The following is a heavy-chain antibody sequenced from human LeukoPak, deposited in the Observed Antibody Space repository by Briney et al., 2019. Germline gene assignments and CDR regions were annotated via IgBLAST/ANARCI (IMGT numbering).Heavy chain of an antibody. CDR1: GYTFTSYY. CDR3: ARGPYYYDSSGALNY. CDR2: INPSGGST. V-gene: IGHV1-46*01. D-gene: IGHD3-22*01. J-gene: IGHJ4*02. Sequence: ASVKASCKASGYTFTSYYMHWVRQAPGQGLEWMGIINPSGGSTSYAQKFQGRVTMTRDMSTSTVYMELSSLRSEDTAVYYCARGPYYYDSSGALNYWGQGTLVTVSS.